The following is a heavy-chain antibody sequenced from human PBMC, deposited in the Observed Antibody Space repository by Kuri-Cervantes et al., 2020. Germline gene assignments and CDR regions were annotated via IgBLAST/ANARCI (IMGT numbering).Heavy chain of an antibody. CDR1: GYTLTELS. CDR3: ATADVYSGSELLPGGGMDV. CDR2: FDPEDGET. J-gene: IGHJ6*02. Sequence: ASVKVSCKVSGYTLTELSMHWVRQAPGKGLEWMGGFDPEDGETIYAQKFQGRVTMTEDTSTDTAYMELSSLRSEDTAVYYCATADVYSGSELLPGGGMDVGGQGTTVTVSS. V-gene: IGHV1-24*01. D-gene: IGHD1-26*01.